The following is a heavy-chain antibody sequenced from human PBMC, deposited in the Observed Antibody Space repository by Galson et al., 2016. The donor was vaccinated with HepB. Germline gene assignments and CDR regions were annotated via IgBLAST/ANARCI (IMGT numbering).Heavy chain of an antibody. CDR3: ARDVGYCSQNGCYYFDY. CDR2: ISPDNGGT. V-gene: IGHV1-2*02. D-gene: IGHD2-15*01. J-gene: IGHJ4*02. Sequence: SVKVSCKASGYTFTGYFIHWLRQAPGQGLEWMGWISPDNGGTHYAVTFQGRVTMTRDTSVNTAYMELSGMKSDDSAVYFCARDVGYCSQNGCYYFDYWGQGSLVSVSS. CDR1: GYTFTGYF.